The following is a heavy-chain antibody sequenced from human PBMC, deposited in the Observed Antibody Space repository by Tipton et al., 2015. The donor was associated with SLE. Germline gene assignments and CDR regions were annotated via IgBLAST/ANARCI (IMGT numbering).Heavy chain of an antibody. CDR3: ARDADGDTNGIPGDF. CDR1: GGSISGHY. J-gene: IGHJ4*02. Sequence: TLSLTCTVSGGSISGHYWSWIRQPPDQGLEWIGYIYYNGSTDYNPSLKSRVTISVDTSKNQFSLKLTSVTAADTAVYYCARDADGDTNGIPGDFWGQGTLVTVSS. D-gene: IGHD2-8*01. CDR2: IYYNGST. V-gene: IGHV4-59*11.